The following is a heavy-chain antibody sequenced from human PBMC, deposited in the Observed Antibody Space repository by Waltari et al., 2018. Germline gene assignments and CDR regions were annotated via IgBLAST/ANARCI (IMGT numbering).Heavy chain of an antibody. V-gene: IGHV3-33*01. CDR2: RWYDGSNK. J-gene: IGHJ4*02. CDR1: GFTFSSYG. Sequence: QVQLVESGGGVVQPGRSLRLSCAASGFTFSSYGMHWVRQAPGKGLEWVAVRWYDGSNKYYADSVKGRFTISRDNSKNTLYLQMNSLRAEDTAVYYCARGKGDYWGQGTLVTVSS. CDR3: ARGKGDY.